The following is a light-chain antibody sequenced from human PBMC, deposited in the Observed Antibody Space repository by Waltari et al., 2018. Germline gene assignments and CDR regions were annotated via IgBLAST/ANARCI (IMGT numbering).Light chain of an antibody. CDR2: AAS. CDR1: QGITNS. Sequence: DIQMTQSPSSLSASVGDRVTITCRASQGITNSLAWYQQKPGKAPKLLLYAASRLESGVPSRFSGSGSGTDYTLTISSLQPEDFATHYCQQYYSTPFTFGPGTKVDIK. J-gene: IGKJ3*01. V-gene: IGKV1-NL1*01. CDR3: QQYYSTPFT.